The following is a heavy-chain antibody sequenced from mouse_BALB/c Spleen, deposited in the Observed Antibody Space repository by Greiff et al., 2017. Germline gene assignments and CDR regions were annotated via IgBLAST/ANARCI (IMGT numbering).Heavy chain of an antibody. J-gene: IGHJ1*01. V-gene: IGHV6-6*02. CDR2: IRLKSDNYAT. CDR3: TGRTWYYGSSYPRWYFDV. D-gene: IGHD1-1*01. Sequence: EVKVEESGGGLVQPGGSMKLSCVASGFTFSSYWMSWVRQSPEKGLEWVAEIRLKSDNYATHYAESVKGKFTISRDDSKSRLYLQMNSLRAEDTGIYYCTGRTWYYGSSYPRWYFDVWGAGTTVTVSS. CDR1: GFTFSSYW.